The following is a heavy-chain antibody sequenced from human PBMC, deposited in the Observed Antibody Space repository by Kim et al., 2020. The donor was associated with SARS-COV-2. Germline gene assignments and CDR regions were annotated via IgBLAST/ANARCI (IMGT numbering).Heavy chain of an antibody. J-gene: IGHJ4*02. CDR3: AKGWELPRGSFDY. CDR2: ISGSGDRT. CDR1: GFTFSSYA. V-gene: IGHV3-23*01. D-gene: IGHD1-26*01. Sequence: GGSLRLSCAASGFTFSSYAMSWVRQAPGKGLEWVSVISGSGDRTYYADSVKGRFTISRDKSQNTLYLQMNSLRAEDTAVYYCAKGWELPRGSFDYWGQGTLVTVSS.